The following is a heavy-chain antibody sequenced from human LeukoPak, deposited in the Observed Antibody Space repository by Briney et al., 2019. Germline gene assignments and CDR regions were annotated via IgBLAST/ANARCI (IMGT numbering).Heavy chain of an antibody. J-gene: IGHJ4*02. CDR3: VKDSPPRYSGSPPAY. CDR1: GFTFSSYW. CDR2: INKDGGEK. D-gene: IGHD1-26*01. Sequence: GGSLRLSCAASGFTFSSYWMSWVRQAPGKGLEWVANINKDGGEKYYVDSVKGRFTISRDNAKNSLYLQMNSLGADDTAVYYCVKDSPPRYSGSPPAYWGQGTLVTVSS. V-gene: IGHV3-7*03.